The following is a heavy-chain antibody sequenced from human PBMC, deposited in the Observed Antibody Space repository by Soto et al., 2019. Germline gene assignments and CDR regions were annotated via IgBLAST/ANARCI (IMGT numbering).Heavy chain of an antibody. D-gene: IGHD3-22*01. CDR1: GGSFSGYY. CDR2: INHSGIT. Sequence: SETLSLTCAVYGGSFSGYYWSWIRQPPGKGLEWLGEINHSGITDYNPSLKSRITISIDTSKKQFSLKLNSVTAADTAVYYCARGYHYDSSGQTFDYWGQGTLVTVSS. V-gene: IGHV4-34*01. J-gene: IGHJ4*02. CDR3: ARGYHYDSSGQTFDY.